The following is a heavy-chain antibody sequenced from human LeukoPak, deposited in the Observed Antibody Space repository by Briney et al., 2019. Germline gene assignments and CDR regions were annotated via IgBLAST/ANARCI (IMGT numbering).Heavy chain of an antibody. CDR2: ISSNGGVT. CDR1: GFTFSSYA. CDR3: ARWGSGWPFDY. Sequence: PGGSLRLSCAAFGFTFSSYAMHWVRQAPGKGLEYVSTISSNGGVTYYANSVKGRFTISRDNSKNTLYLQMGSLRVEDMAVYYCARWGSGWPFDYWGQGTLVTVSS. V-gene: IGHV3-64*01. J-gene: IGHJ4*02. D-gene: IGHD6-19*01.